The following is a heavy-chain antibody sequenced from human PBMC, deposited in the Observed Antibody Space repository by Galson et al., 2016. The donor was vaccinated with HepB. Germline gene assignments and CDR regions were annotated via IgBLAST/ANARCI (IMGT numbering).Heavy chain of an antibody. J-gene: IGHJ6*02. Sequence: SLRLSCAASGLTFSSYWMHWVRQAPGKGLVWVSRIDNDGSSTTYADSVKGRFTISRDNSKNTLYLQMNSLRAEDTAVYYCARDKWQLVHYYGMDVWGQGTTVTVSS. CDR3: ARDKWQLVHYYGMDV. CDR1: GLTFSSYW. CDR2: IDNDGSST. V-gene: IGHV3-74*01. D-gene: IGHD6-13*01.